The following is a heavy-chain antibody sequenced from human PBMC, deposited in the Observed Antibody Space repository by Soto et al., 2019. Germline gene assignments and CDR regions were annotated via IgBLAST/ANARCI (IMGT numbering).Heavy chain of an antibody. D-gene: IGHD3-3*01. V-gene: IGHV3-30-3*01. CDR3: ARGRSVSKHDGFEY. CDR2: MSYDGSSK. J-gene: IGHJ4*02. Sequence: QVQLVESGGGVVQPGRSLRLSCAASGFTLSSYSMHWVRQAPGKGRDWVAAMSYDGSSKYFADSVKGRFTISRDNSKNTLSLQRHGLGAEDSAVYYCARGRSVSKHDGFEYGGQGTLVTVSS. CDR1: GFTLSSYS.